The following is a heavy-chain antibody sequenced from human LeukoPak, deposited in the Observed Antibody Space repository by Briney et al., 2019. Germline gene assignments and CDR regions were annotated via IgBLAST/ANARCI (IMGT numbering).Heavy chain of an antibody. V-gene: IGHV3-23*01. CDR2: ISDSGGST. J-gene: IGHJ4*01. Sequence: GGSLRLSCAASGFTFTKYAMSWVRQAPGKGLEWVSSISDSGGSTDYADSAKGRFTVSRDNSKNTLYLQMNSLRAEDTAIYYCARDYADYVGYFFFDYWGKEPWSPSPQ. CDR3: ARDYADYVGYFFFDY. CDR1: GFTFTKYA. D-gene: IGHD4-17*01.